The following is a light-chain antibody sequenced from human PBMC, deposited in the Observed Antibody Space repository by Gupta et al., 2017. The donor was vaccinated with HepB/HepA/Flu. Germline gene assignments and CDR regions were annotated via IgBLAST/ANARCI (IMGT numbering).Light chain of an antibody. CDR2: DAS. CDR1: QSVRSY. Sequence: EIELTPSPATLSLSPGERATLPCRASQSVRSYLAWYQQKPGQAPRLLIYDASNRATGIPARFSGSGYGTDFSLTISSREQEDFAGYYCQQHTNWPPFTFGQGTQVEIK. CDR3: QQHTNWPPFT. V-gene: IGKV3-11*01. J-gene: IGKJ5*01.